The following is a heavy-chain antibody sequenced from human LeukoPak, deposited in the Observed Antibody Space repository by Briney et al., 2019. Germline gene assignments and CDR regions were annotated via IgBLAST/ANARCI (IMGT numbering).Heavy chain of an antibody. Sequence: ASVKVSCKASGYTFTSYGISWVRQAPGQGLEWMGIINPSGGSTSYAQKFQGRVTMTRDTSTSTVYMELSSLRSEDTAVYYCARDVLRFLASNWFDPWGQGTLVTVSS. CDR3: ARDVLRFLASNWFDP. D-gene: IGHD3-3*01. CDR1: GYTFTSYG. J-gene: IGHJ5*02. CDR2: INPSGGST. V-gene: IGHV1-46*03.